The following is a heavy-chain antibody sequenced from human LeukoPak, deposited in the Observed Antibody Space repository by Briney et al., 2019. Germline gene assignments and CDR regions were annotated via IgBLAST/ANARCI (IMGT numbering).Heavy chain of an antibody. D-gene: IGHD5-12*01. V-gene: IGHV4-59*01. J-gene: IGHJ4*02. CDR2: IYYSGST. CDR1: GGSISSYY. CDR3: ARGWLKYYFDY. Sequence: KPSETLSLTCTVSGGSISSYYWSWIRQPPGKGLEWIGYIYYSGSTNYNPSLKSRVTISVDTSKNQFSLKLSFVTAADTAVYYCARGWLKYYFDYWGQGTLVTVSS.